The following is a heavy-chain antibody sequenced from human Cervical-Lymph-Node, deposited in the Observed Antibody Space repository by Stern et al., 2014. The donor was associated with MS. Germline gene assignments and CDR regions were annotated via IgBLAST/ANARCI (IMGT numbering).Heavy chain of an antibody. D-gene: IGHD1-1*01. CDR3: ARDSSWNPPDY. CDR2: IKGDGSGK. V-gene: IGHV3-7*01. CDR1: GFTFRDYW. J-gene: IGHJ4*02. Sequence: EVQLVQSGGGSVQPGGSMSLSCAASGFTFRDYWMMWVRQAPGQGLVWVASIKGDGSGKHHVDAVKGRFTISRDNGKNSLYLQMNRLKVEDTAVYYWARDSSWNPPDYWGQGILVTVSS.